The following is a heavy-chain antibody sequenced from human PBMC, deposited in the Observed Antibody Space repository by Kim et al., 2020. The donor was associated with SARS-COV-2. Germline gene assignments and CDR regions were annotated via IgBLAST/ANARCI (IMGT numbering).Heavy chain of an antibody. CDR1: GFTFTSYG. CDR3: ARDVNWLPDY. CDR2: VSGYDGRT. V-gene: IGHV1-18*04. J-gene: IGHJ4*02. Sequence: ASVKVSCKASGFTFTSYGFSWVRQAPGQGLEWVGWVSGYDGRTNCAQKFQDRVTLTTDTSTTTVYMELRTLTSDDTAVYYCARDVNWLPDYWGPGTLVTVSS. D-gene: IGHD6-19*01.